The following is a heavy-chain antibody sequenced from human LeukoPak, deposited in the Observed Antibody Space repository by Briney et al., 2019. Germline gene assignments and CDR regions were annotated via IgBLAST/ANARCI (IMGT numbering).Heavy chain of an antibody. CDR2: IYPSDSDI. Sequence: GESLKISCQGSGYSFTNYWIGWVRQLPGKGLECMGIIYPSDSDIRYSPSFQGQVTISADKSITTAYLQWSSLKASDTAMYYCARSPSLVPSFDYWGQGTLVTVSS. V-gene: IGHV5-51*01. CDR3: ARSPSLVPSFDY. J-gene: IGHJ4*02. CDR1: GYSFTNYW. D-gene: IGHD3-10*01.